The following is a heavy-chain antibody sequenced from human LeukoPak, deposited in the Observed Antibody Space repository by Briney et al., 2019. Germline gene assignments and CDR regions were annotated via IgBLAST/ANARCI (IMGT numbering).Heavy chain of an antibody. CDR1: GFTFSSYW. CDR3: ARDLGSNWGSGYFDY. Sequence: GGSLRLSCAASGFTFSSYWMSWVRQAPGKGLEWVANIKQDGSEKYYVDSVKGRFTISRDNAKNSLYLQMNSLRAEDTAVYCCARDLGSNWGSGYFDYWGQGTLVTVSS. CDR2: IKQDGSEK. D-gene: IGHD7-27*01. J-gene: IGHJ4*02. V-gene: IGHV3-7*01.